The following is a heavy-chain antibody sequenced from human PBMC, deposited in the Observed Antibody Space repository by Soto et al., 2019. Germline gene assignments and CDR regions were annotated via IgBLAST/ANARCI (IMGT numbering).Heavy chain of an antibody. CDR3: VGGITGTEFDY. V-gene: IGHV3-35*01. Sequence: GGSLRLSCAASGFTFSNSDMNWVHQAPGKGLEWVSGVSWNGSRTHYADSVKGRFIISRDNSRNTLYLQTNSLRAEDTAVYYCVGGITGTEFDYWGQGTLVTVSS. CDR2: VSWNGSRT. J-gene: IGHJ4*02. D-gene: IGHD1-7*01. CDR1: GFTFSNSD.